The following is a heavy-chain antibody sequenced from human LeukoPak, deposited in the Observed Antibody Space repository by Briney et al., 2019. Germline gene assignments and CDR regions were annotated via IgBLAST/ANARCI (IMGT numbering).Heavy chain of an antibody. CDR1: GFTFSSYG. Sequence: GGSLRLSCAAPGFTFSSYGMHWVRQAPGKGLEWVAVIWYDGSNKYYADSVKGRFTISRDNSKNTLYLQMNSLRAEDTAVYYCARAYGDYVPYFDYWGQGTLVTVSS. V-gene: IGHV3-33*01. CDR2: IWYDGSNK. CDR3: ARAYGDYVPYFDY. J-gene: IGHJ4*02. D-gene: IGHD4-17*01.